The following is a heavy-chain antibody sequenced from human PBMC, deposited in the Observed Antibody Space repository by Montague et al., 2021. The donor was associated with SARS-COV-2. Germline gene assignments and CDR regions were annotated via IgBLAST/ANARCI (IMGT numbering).Heavy chain of an antibody. D-gene: IGHD3-3*01. CDR2: INHSGST. CDR3: ARVAESTYYDFWSGYLRFYYFDY. CDR1: GGSFSGYY. Sequence: SETLSLTCAVYGGSFSGYYWSWIRQPPGKGLEWIGEINHSGSTNYNPSLKSRVTMSVDTSKNQFSLKLSSVTAADTAVYYCARVAESTYYDFWSGYLRFYYFDYWGQGTLVTVSS. J-gene: IGHJ4*02. V-gene: IGHV4-34*01.